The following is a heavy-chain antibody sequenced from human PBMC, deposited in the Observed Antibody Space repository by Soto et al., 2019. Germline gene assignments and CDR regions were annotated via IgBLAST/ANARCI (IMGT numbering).Heavy chain of an antibody. CDR3: AKDFSPYDFWSGYYIGYYYYGMDV. CDR2: ISYDGSNK. CDR1: GFTFSSYG. Sequence: GGSLRLSCAASGFTFSSYGMHWVRQAPGKGLEWVAVISYDGSNKYYADSVKGRFTISRDNSKNTLYLQMNSLRAEDTAVYYCAKDFSPYDFWSGYYIGYYYYGMDVWGQGTTVTVS. D-gene: IGHD3-3*01. J-gene: IGHJ6*02. V-gene: IGHV3-30*18.